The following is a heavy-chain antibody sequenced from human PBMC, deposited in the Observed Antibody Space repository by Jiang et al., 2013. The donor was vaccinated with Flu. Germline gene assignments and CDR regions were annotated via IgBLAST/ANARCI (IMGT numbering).Heavy chain of an antibody. Sequence: SGAEVKNPGSSVKISCKLSGGTFSHFAINWVRQAPGQGLEWMGGIIPIFGTANYAQKFQDRVTITADESTSTAYMELSSLRSEDTAVYYCARSHTPSSAYCSSTTCYMPFDYWGQGTLVTVSS. D-gene: IGHD2-2*02. CDR2: IIPIFGTA. V-gene: IGHV1-69*01. J-gene: IGHJ4*02. CDR3: ARSHTPSSAYCSSTTCYMPFDY. CDR1: GGTFSHFA.